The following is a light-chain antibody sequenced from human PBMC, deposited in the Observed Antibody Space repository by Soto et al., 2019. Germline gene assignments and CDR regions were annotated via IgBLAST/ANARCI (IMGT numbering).Light chain of an antibody. V-gene: IGLV2-14*03. CDR3: ISYTDRQSYL. Sequence: QSVLTQPASVSGSPGQSITISCSGTSSDIGSYNHVAWYQQFPGKSPKLMIYAVSDRPPGVSYRFSGSKSSITASLTISGLQTEDEADYYCISYTDRQSYLFGTGTKVTVL. CDR1: SSDIGSYNH. CDR2: AVS. J-gene: IGLJ1*01.